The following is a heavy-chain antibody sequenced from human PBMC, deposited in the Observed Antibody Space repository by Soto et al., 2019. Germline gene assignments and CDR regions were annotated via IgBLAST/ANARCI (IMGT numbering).Heavy chain of an antibody. CDR3: AREETIYGPYFDY. CDR2: INPSFDST. J-gene: IGHJ4*02. Sequence: QVHLVQSEPEVKKPGASVKVSCKASGYTFTNYYMHWVRQAPGQGLEWMGMINPSFDSTSYGQRFQGRLTMTRDTSTTTVYMELSSLRSDDTAVYYCAREETIYGPYFDYWGQGTLVTVSS. V-gene: IGHV1-46*01. CDR1: GYTFTNYY. D-gene: IGHD3-3*01.